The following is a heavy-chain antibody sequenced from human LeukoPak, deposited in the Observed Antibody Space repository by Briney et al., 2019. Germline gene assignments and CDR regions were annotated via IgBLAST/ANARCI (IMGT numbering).Heavy chain of an antibody. V-gene: IGHV3-21*01. CDR1: GFTFSSYS. J-gene: IGHJ5*02. Sequence: GGSLRLSCAASGFTFSSYSMNWVRQAPGKGLEWVSSISSSSSYIYYADSVKGRFTISRDNAKNSLYLQMNSLRAEDTAVYYCASHDLYYYGSGSSNWFDPWGQGTLVTVSS. CDR2: ISSSSSYI. CDR3: ASHDLYYYGSGSSNWFDP. D-gene: IGHD3-10*01.